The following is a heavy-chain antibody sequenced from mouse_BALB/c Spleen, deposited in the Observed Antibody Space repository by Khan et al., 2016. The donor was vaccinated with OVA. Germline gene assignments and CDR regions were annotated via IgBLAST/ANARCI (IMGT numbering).Heavy chain of an antibody. D-gene: IGHD1-1*02. CDR2: ISSGGSYT. Sequence: EVMLVESGGDLVKPGGSLKLSCAASGFTFSTYGMSWVRPTPDKRLEWVATISSGGSYTYYVDSVQGRFTISRDNAKSTLYLQMSSLKSEDTAMYYCTRLAYYYNSEGFAYWGQGTLVTVSA. V-gene: IGHV5-6*02. J-gene: IGHJ3*01. CDR3: TRLAYYYNSEGFAY. CDR1: GFTFSTYG.